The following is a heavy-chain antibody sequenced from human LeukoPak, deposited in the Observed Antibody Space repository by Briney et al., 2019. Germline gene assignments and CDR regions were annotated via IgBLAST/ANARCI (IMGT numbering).Heavy chain of an antibody. CDR3: ARTCGSTSCYIIDY. Sequence: ASVKVSCKASGYTFTSYGISWVRQAPGQGFEWMGWISAYNGNTNYAQKLQGRVTMTTDTSTSTAYMELRSLRSDDTAVYYCARTCGSTSCYIIDYWGQGTLVTVSS. V-gene: IGHV1-18*01. D-gene: IGHD2-2*02. CDR1: GYTFTSYG. CDR2: ISAYNGNT. J-gene: IGHJ4*02.